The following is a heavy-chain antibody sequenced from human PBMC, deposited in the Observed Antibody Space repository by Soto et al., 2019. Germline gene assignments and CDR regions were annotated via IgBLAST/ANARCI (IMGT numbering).Heavy chain of an antibody. Sequence: EVQLLESGGGLVQPGGSLRLSCAASGFTFSSYWMHWVRQAPGKGLVWVSRINSGGSSTDYADSVKGRFTITRHNAENTLYVQMNSLRAEDTAVFYCAREGTPRDRGQGTLVAVS. CDR2: INSGGSST. CDR3: AREGTPRD. D-gene: IGHD2-15*01. CDR1: GFTFSSYW. J-gene: IGHJ4*02. V-gene: IGHV3-74*01.